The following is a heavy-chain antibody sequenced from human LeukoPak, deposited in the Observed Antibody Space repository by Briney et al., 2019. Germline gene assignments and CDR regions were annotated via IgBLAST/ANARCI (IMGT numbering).Heavy chain of an antibody. Sequence: GASVKVSCKASGYTFTSYDINWVRQATGQGLEWMGWMNPNSGNTGYAQKFQGRVTITRNTSISTAYMELSSLRSEDTAVYYCARKGSIAARRYNWFDPWGQGTLVTVSS. J-gene: IGHJ5*02. CDR1: GYTFTSYD. CDR3: ARKGSIAARRYNWFDP. D-gene: IGHD6-6*01. CDR2: MNPNSGNT. V-gene: IGHV1-8*03.